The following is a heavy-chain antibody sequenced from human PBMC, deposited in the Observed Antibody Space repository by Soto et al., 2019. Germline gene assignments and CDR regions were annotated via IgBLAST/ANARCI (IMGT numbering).Heavy chain of an antibody. V-gene: IGHV1-2*04. D-gene: IGHD5-12*01. CDR3: ARESGGATATLDYYYFYMDV. CDR1: GDTFNDYY. J-gene: IGHJ6*03. Sequence: QVQLVQSGADVKRPGASVTVSCRSSGDTFNDYYIHWVRQAPGQGLEWMGWINPNGGVTKYAQKCQGWVSMTRDTSIRTVYMQLRRLRSDDTAVYYCARESGGATATLDYYYFYMDVWGTGTTVTVSS. CDR2: INPNGGVT.